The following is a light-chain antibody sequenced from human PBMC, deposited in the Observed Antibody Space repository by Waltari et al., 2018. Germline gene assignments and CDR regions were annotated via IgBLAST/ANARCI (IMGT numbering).Light chain of an antibody. J-gene: IGKJ1*01. V-gene: IGKV1-12*01. CDR1: QGISSW. CDR3: QQGYNTPWT. CDR2: AAS. Sequence: DIQMPQSPSSLSASVGDKVTITCRASQGISSWLAWYQQKPGKAPKLLIYAASSLQSGVPSRFSGSGSGTDYTLTIISLQPEDFATYYCQQGYNTPWTFGQGTKVEIK.